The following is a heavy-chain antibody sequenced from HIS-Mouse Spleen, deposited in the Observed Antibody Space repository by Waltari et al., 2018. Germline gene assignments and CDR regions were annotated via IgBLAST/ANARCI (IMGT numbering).Heavy chain of an antibody. J-gene: IGHJ4*02. V-gene: IGHV1-2*02. CDR2: LNPNSGGT. CDR1: GYTFTGYY. D-gene: IGHD1-1*01. Sequence: QVQLVQSGAEVKKPGASVKVSCKASGYTFTGYYMHWVRQAPGQGLEWSGWLNPNSGGTNYAQKFQGRVTRTRDTSISTAYMELSRLRSDDTAVYYCARDRAPTGVIDYWGQGTLVTVSS. CDR3: ARDRAPTGVIDY.